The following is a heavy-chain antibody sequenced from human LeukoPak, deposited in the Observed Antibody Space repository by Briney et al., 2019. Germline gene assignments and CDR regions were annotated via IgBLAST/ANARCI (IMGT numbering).Heavy chain of an antibody. J-gene: IGHJ4*02. CDR3: ARGLPYDSSGYYPLDY. CDR2: INGEGSST. CDR1: GFTFSRYW. D-gene: IGHD3-22*01. Sequence: GGSLRLSCAASGFTFSRYWMHWVRQAPGTGLVWVSRINGEGSSTSYADSVKGRFTISRDNAKNTLYLQMNSLRAGDTAMYYCARGLPYDSSGYYPLDYWGQGTLVTVSS. V-gene: IGHV3-74*01.